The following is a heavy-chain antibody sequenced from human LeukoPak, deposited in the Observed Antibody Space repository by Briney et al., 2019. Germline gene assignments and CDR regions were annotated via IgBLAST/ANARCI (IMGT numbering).Heavy chain of an antibody. J-gene: IGHJ4*02. CDR3: ARERGSYSPVDY. V-gene: IGHV1-2*02. CDR1: GYTFTGQY. CDR2: INPNSGGT. Sequence: GASVKVSCKASGYTFTGQYMHWVRQAPGQGLEGMGWINPNSGGTNYAQKFQGRVTMTRDTSISTAYMELSRLRSDDTAVYYCARERGSYSPVDYWGQGTLVTVSS. D-gene: IGHD1-26*01.